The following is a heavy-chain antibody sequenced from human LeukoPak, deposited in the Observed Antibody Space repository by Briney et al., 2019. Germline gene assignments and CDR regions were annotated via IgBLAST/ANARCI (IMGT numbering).Heavy chain of an antibody. D-gene: IGHD3-22*01. CDR3: ARPSSYYYDSSGYYAFDI. J-gene: IGHJ3*02. Sequence: SETLSLTCTVSGGSVSSCSYYWSWIRQPPGKGLEWIGYIYYSGSTNYTPSLPSRVTISVDTSKNQFSLKLSSVTAADTAVYYCARPSSYYYDSSGYYAFDIWGQGTMVTVSS. V-gene: IGHV4-61*01. CDR2: IYYSGST. CDR1: GGSVSSCSYY.